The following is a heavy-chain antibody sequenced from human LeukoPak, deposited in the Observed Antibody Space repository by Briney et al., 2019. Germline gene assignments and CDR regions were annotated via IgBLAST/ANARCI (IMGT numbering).Heavy chain of an antibody. Sequence: SETLSLTXTVSGDSISSGTYYWSWIRQPAGKGLEWIGRVYSSGNTNYNPSVKSRVTISIDTSKNQFSLKLSSVTAADTAAYYCARGVGSSSSNWFDPWGQGTLVTVSS. CDR1: GDSISSGTYY. CDR2: VYSSGNT. D-gene: IGHD6-6*01. CDR3: ARGVGSSSSNWFDP. V-gene: IGHV4-61*02. J-gene: IGHJ5*02.